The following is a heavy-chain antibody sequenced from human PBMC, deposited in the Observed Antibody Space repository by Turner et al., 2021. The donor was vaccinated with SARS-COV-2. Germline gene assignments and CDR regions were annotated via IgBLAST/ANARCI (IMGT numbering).Heavy chain of an antibody. Sequence: QVQLVQSGAEVKKPGASVKVSFKASGYTFTGYYMHWVRQAPGQGLEWMGWINPNSGGTNYAQKFQGRVTMTWDTSISTAYMELSRLRSDDTAVYYCARSRYTYGSYYYYGMDVWGQGTTVTVSS. V-gene: IGHV1-2*02. J-gene: IGHJ6*02. D-gene: IGHD5-18*01. CDR3: ARSRYTYGSYYYYGMDV. CDR1: GYTFTGYY. CDR2: INPNSGGT.